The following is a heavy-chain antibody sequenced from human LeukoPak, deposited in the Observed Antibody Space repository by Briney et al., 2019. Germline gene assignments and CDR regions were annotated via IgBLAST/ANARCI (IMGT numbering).Heavy chain of an antibody. Sequence: GASVKVSCKASGYTSTKYGISWVRQAPGQGLEWMGWISSYNGDTKYAQKLQGRVTMTTDTPTSTVYMELRSLRSDDTAVYYCARDPSNTSGWKTWFDTWGQGTPVTVSS. CDR3: ARDPSNTSGWKTWFDT. CDR2: ISSYNGDT. V-gene: IGHV1-18*01. CDR1: GYTSTKYG. D-gene: IGHD6-19*01. J-gene: IGHJ5*02.